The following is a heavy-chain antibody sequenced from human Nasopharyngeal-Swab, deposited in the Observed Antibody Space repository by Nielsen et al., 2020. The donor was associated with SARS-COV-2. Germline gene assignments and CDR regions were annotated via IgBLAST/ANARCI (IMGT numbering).Heavy chain of an antibody. CDR1: GFTFSSYN. V-gene: IGHV3-21*01. J-gene: IGHJ6*02. CDR2: ISSSGSYI. D-gene: IGHD5-24*01. Sequence: GEALKISWAASGFTFSSYNMNWVRQAPGKGLEWVSSISSSGSYIYYSDSMKGRFTVSRDNAKNSLYLQMNSLRAEDTAVYYCARDLERWLQADYYNYYGMDFWGQGTTVTVSS. CDR3: ARDLERWLQADYYNYYGMDF.